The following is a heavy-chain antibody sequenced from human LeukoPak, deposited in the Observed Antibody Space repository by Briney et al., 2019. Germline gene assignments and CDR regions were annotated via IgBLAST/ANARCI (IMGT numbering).Heavy chain of an antibody. Sequence: GGSLRLSCGASGFTFSSYEMNWVRQAPGKGLEWVSSISGSSRHKYYADSVKGRFAISRDNAKNSLYLQMNSLRAEDTAVYYCARTANFAAGYYIDYWGQGTLVTVSS. CDR2: ISGSSRHK. J-gene: IGHJ4*02. CDR1: GFTFSSYE. V-gene: IGHV3-21*01. CDR3: ARTANFAAGYYIDY. D-gene: IGHD6-13*01.